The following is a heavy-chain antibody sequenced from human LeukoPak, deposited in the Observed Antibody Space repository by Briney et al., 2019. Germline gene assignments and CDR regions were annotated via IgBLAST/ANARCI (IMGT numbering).Heavy chain of an antibody. J-gene: IGHJ3*02. CDR2: ISSSGNYI. CDR3: ARGYYDFWSAYYSFCFDI. V-gene: IGHV3-21*01. Sequence: GGSLRLSCAASGFTFSSYSMNWVRQAPGKGLEWVSSISSSGNYIYYADSVKGRFTISRDNAKNSLYLQMNSLRAEDTAVYYCARGYYDFWSAYYSFCFDIWGQGTMVTVSS. CDR1: GFTFSSYS. D-gene: IGHD3-3*01.